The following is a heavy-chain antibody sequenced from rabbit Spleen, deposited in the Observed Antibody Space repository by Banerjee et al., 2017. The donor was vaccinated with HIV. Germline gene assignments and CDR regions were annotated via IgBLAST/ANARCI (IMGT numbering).Heavy chain of an antibody. D-gene: IGHD6-1*01. V-gene: IGHV1S40*01. CDR1: GFSFSSSDY. J-gene: IGHJ4*01. Sequence: QSLEESGGGLVQPEGSLALTCKASGFSFSSSDYICWVRQAPGKGLEWIGCIYTSSGTTYYASWAKGRFTISKASSTTVTLQMTSLTVADTATYFCARDWAPYGDYDYALYYFNLWGPGTLVTVS. CDR2: IYTSSGTT. CDR3: ARDWAPYGDYDYALYYFNL.